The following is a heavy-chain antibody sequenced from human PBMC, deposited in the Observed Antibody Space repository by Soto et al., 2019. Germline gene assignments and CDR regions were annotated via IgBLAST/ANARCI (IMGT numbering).Heavy chain of an antibody. CDR2: IKSKTDGGTT. J-gene: IGHJ4*02. CDR3: TIDNKRWEPSEVDY. CDR1: GFTFSNAW. V-gene: IGHV3-15*01. D-gene: IGHD1-26*01. Sequence: EVQLVESGGGLVKPGGSLRLSCAASGFTFSNAWMSWVRQAPGKGLEWVGRIKSKTDGGTTDYAAPVKGRFTISRDDSKNTLYLQMNSLKTEDTAVYYCTIDNKRWEPSEVDYWGQGTLVTVSS.